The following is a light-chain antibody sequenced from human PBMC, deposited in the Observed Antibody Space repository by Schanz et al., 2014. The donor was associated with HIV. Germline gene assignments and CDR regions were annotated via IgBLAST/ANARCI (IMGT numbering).Light chain of an antibody. Sequence: QSALTQPPSASGSPGQSVTISCTGTSSDVGAYNYVSWYQQHPGKAPKLMIYDVSNRPSGVSNRFSGSKSANTASLTISGLQAEDEADYYCSSYSTSDTLVFGGGTKLTVL. V-gene: IGLV2-14*01. CDR2: DVS. CDR1: SSDVGAYNY. CDR3: SSYSTSDTLV. J-gene: IGLJ2*01.